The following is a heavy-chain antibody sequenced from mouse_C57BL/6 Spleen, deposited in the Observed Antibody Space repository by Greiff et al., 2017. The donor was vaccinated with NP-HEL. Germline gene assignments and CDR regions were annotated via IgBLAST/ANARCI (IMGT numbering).Heavy chain of an antibody. J-gene: IGHJ2*01. CDR1: GFSLSTFGMG. CDR2: IWWDDDK. Sequence: QVTLQESGPGILQPSQTLSLTCSFSGFSLSTFGMGVGWIRQPSGMGLEWLAQIWWDDDKYYNPALKSRLTISKDTSKNQVFLKIANVDTADTATYYCARIRDRVVAVGYWGQGATLTVSS. V-gene: IGHV8-8*01. D-gene: IGHD1-1*01. CDR3: ARIRDRVVAVGY.